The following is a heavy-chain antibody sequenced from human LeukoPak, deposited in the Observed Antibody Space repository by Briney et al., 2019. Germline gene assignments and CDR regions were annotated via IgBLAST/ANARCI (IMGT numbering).Heavy chain of an antibody. D-gene: IGHD3-16*01. CDR2: ISSSSSTI. CDR3: ARDSEVTFGGFDP. J-gene: IGHJ5*02. Sequence: GGSLGLSCAASGFTFSSYRMNWVRQAPGKGLEWVSYISSSSSTIYYADSVKGRFTISRDNAKNSLYLQMNSLRDEDTAVYYCARDSEVTFGGFDPWGQGTLVTVSS. CDR1: GFTFSSYR. V-gene: IGHV3-48*02.